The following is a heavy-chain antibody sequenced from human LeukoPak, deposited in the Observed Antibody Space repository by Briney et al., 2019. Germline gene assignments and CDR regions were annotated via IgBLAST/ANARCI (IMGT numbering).Heavy chain of an antibody. J-gene: IGHJ5*02. V-gene: IGHV3-66*01. D-gene: IGHD2-2*01. CDR2: IYSGGST. CDR3: ARGLTSVVVPAAKGWFDP. CDR1: GFTFSSYA. Sequence: GGSLRLSCAASGFTFSSYAMSWVRQAPGKGLDWVSVIYSGGSTYYADSVKGRFTISRDNSKNTLYLQMNSLRAEDTAVYYCARGLTSVVVPAAKGWFDPWGQGTLVTVSS.